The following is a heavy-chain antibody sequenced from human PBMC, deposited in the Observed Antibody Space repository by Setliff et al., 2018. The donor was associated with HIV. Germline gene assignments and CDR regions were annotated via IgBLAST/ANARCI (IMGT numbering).Heavy chain of an antibody. V-gene: IGHV1-3*04. CDR2: ITTGNGNT. CDR3: ARSRSMDV. CDR1: GYTFTDYS. J-gene: IGHJ6*02. Sequence: GASVKVSCKASGYTFTDYSLHWVRQAPGQSLEWMGWITTGNGNTKYSQDFQGRVIFTSDTSATTAYMELSSLRSEDTAVYYCARSRSMDVWGQGTSVTVSS.